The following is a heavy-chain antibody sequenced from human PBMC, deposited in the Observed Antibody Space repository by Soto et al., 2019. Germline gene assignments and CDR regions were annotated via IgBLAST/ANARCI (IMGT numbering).Heavy chain of an antibody. Sequence: ASVKVSCKASGYTFTSYGISWVRQAPGQGLEWMGWISAYNGNTNYAQKLQGRVTMTTDTSTSTAYMELRSLRSDDTAVYYCARGSRETMVRGVIPSYYYYYGMDVWGQGTTVTVSS. J-gene: IGHJ6*02. D-gene: IGHD3-10*01. CDR3: ARGSRETMVRGVIPSYYYYYGMDV. CDR2: ISAYNGNT. CDR1: GYTFTSYG. V-gene: IGHV1-18*01.